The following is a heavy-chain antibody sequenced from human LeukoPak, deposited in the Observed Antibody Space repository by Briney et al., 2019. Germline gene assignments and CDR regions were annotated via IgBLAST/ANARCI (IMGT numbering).Heavy chain of an antibody. J-gene: IGHJ4*02. V-gene: IGHV3-11*01. Sequence: PGGSLRLSCAASGFTFSGSYMSWIRQAPGKGLERVSYIGGSGSHIHYADSVKGRFTISRDNAMNSLYLQINSLRAEDTAIYYCARHYYDSGTYYCSFDYWGQGTLVTVSS. CDR1: GFTFSGSY. CDR3: ARHYYDSGTYYCSFDY. CDR2: IGGSGSHI. D-gene: IGHD3-22*01.